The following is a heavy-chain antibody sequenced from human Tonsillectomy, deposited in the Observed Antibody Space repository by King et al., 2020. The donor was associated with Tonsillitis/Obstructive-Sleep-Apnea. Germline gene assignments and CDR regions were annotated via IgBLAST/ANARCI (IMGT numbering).Heavy chain of an antibody. J-gene: IGHJ3*02. CDR1: GFTFSSFW. CDR2: IKEDGSEK. V-gene: IGHV3-7*03. CDR3: ARVLDYYDSSGYRACDI. Sequence: DVQLVESGGGLVQPGGSLRLSCAASGFTFSSFWMRGFRQAPGKGVEGVANIKEDGSEKYYVDYVKGRFTISRDNAKNALYLKMNTLRADDTAVYYCARVLDYYDSSGYRACDIWAQGTIHTLSS. D-gene: IGHD3-22*01.